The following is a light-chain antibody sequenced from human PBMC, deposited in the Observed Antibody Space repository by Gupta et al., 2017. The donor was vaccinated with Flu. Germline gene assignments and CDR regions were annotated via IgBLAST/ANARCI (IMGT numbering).Light chain of an antibody. CDR2: DAS. CDR3: QQYCSSPRT. V-gene: IGKV3D-20*01. CDR1: QSVSSSY. Sequence: DIVLTQSPATLSLSPGETPTLSCGASQSVSSSYLAWYQQNPGLAPRLLIYDASSRATGIPDRFSGSGSGTDFTLTISRLEPEDFAVYYCQQYCSSPRTFGQGTKVEIK. J-gene: IGKJ1*01.